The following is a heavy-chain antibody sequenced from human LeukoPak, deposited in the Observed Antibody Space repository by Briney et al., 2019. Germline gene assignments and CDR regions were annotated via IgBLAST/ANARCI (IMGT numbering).Heavy chain of an antibody. V-gene: IGHV4-34*01. CDR2: INHSGST. CDR3: ARGPTRGAYSSSWYGYYYGMDV. Sequence: SETLSLTCAVYGGSFSGYYWSWIRQPPGKGLKWIGEINHSGSTNYNPSLKSRVTISVDTSKNQFSLKLSSVTAADTAVYYCARGPTRGAYSSSWYGYYYGMDVWGQGTTVTVSS. D-gene: IGHD6-13*01. CDR1: GGSFSGYY. J-gene: IGHJ6*02.